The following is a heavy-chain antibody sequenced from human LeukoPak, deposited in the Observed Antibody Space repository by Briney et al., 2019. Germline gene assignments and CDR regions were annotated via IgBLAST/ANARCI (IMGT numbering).Heavy chain of an antibody. CDR3: ARALVAGNLFDP. CDR1: GYTFTGYY. CDR2: INPNSGGT. Sequence: ASVKVACKASGYTFTGYYVHWVRQAPGQGLEWMGRINPNSGGTNYAQKFQGRVTMTRDTSISTAYMELSRLRSDDPAVYYWARALVAGNLFDPWGQGTLFTVSS. V-gene: IGHV1-2*06. J-gene: IGHJ5*02. D-gene: IGHD6-19*01.